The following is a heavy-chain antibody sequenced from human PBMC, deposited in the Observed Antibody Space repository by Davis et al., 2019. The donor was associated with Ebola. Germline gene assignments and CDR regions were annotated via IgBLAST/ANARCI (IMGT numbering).Heavy chain of an antibody. V-gene: IGHV3-48*02. Sequence: GESLKISCAASGFVFSDFSMNWVRQAPGKGLEWITHITKGSDVTYYADSVKGRFTVSRDNAKKSVFLQLSSLRDEDSAVYYCARDRLFALDFWSQGVHVSVSS. D-gene: IGHD3/OR15-3a*01. CDR3: ARDRLFALDF. CDR1: GFVFSDFS. CDR2: ITKGSDVT. J-gene: IGHJ4*02.